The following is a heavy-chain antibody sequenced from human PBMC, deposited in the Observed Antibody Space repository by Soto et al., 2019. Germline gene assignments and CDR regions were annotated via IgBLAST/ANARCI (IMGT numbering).Heavy chain of an antibody. V-gene: IGHV1-58*02. CDR2: IVVASGQT. CDR3: SADRPDIGVGWWV. CDR1: GSGFTRSG. D-gene: IGHD2-15*01. Sequence: SVKVACKASGSGFTRSGIPWVRHAHGQRLEWIGWIVVASGQTNYAQNFRGRVSITRDTYTATAYIELTGLTSEETAVYFCSADRPDIGVGWWVWGQGTTVTVSS. J-gene: IGHJ6*02.